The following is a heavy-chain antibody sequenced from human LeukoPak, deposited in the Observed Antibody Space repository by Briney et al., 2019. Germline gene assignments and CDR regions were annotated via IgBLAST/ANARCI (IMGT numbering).Heavy chain of an antibody. D-gene: IGHD4-11*01. CDR3: ARLLSYSNYQIYYYYYGMDV. CDR1: GYSFTSYW. Sequence: GESLKISCKGSGYSFTSYWIGWVRQMPGKGLEWMGIIYPGDSDTRYSPSFQGQVTISADKSISTAYLQWRSLKASDTAMYYCARLLSYSNYQIYYYYYGMDVWGQGTTVTVSS. J-gene: IGHJ6*02. CDR2: IYPGDSDT. V-gene: IGHV5-51*01.